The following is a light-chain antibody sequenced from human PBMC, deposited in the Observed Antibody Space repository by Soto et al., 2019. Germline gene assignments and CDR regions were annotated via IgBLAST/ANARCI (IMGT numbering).Light chain of an antibody. CDR3: QQYESSRT. J-gene: IGKJ1*01. Sequence: EIVLTQSPGTLSLSPGERATLSCRASQSISSTFLAWYQQKPGQAPRVLLYCASTRATGNPDRFSGSGSGTDFTLTISRLEPEDFAVYFCQQYESSRTFGQGTKVEMK. CDR1: QSISSTF. V-gene: IGKV3-20*01. CDR2: CAS.